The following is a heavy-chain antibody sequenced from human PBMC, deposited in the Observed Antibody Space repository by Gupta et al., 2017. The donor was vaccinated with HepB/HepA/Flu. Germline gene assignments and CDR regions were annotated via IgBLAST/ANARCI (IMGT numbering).Heavy chain of an antibody. CDR1: GMVARTFG. D-gene: IGHD4-11*01. V-gene: IGHV3-33*01. Sequence: QVQLVEWGGGVVQPGKSLRLSCATSGMVARTFGMHWVRQAPGKGLEWVAVIWNDGSDQYYADSVKGRFTVSRDNSKNTLSLQMNSLRVEDTAIYYCARGRCSNYRDAFDVWGQVTMVTVS. J-gene: IGHJ3*01. CDR3: ARGRCSNYRDAFDV. CDR2: IWNDGSDQ.